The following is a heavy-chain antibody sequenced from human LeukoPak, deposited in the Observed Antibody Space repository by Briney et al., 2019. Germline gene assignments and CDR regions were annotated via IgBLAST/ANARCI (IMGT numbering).Heavy chain of an antibody. J-gene: IGHJ5*02. CDR3: ARTYYYDSSANWFDP. Sequence: SETLSLTCTVSGGTISSGGYYWSWIRQHPGKGLEWIGYIYYSGSTYYNPSLKSRVTISVDTSKNQFSLKLGSVTAADTAVYYCARTYYYDSSANWFDPWGQGTLVTVSS. CDR2: IYYSGST. D-gene: IGHD3-22*01. CDR1: GGTISSGGYY. V-gene: IGHV4-31*03.